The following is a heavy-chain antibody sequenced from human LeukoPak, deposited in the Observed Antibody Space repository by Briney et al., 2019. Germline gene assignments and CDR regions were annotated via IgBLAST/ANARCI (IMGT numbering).Heavy chain of an antibody. CDR2: ISSSSSYI. CDR3: ARGAPGLHNWFDP. V-gene: IGHV3-21*01. D-gene: IGHD5/OR15-5a*01. CDR1: GFTFSNAW. Sequence: GGSLRLSCAASGFTFSNAWMSWVRQAPGKGLEWVSSISSSSSYIYYADSVKGRFTISRDNAKNSLYLQMNSLRAEDTAVYYCARGAPGLHNWFDPWGQGTLVTVSS. J-gene: IGHJ5*02.